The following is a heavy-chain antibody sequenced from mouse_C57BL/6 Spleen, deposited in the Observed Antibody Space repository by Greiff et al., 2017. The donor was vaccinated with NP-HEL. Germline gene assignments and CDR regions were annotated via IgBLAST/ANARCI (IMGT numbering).Heavy chain of an antibody. D-gene: IGHD1-1*01. V-gene: IGHV1-62-2*01. CDR2: FYPGSGSI. J-gene: IGHJ4*01. CDR1: GYTFTEYT. CDR3: ARGVTTVVAYYAMDY. Sequence: VQLQQSGAELVKPGASVKLSCKASGYTFTEYTIHWVKQRSGQGLEWIGWFYPGSGSIKYNEKFKSKATLTVDKSSSTAYMQLSSLTSEDSAVYYCARGVTTVVAYYAMDYWGQGTSVTVSS.